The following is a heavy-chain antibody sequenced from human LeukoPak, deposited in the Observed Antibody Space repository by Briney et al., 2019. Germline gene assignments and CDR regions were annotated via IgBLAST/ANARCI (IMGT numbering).Heavy chain of an antibody. CDR3: ARSDSSSWTLGGDY. CDR1: GFTFSSYW. J-gene: IGHJ4*02. Sequence: GGSLRLSCAASGFTFSSYWMSWVRQAPGKGLEWVANIKQDGSEKYYVDSVKGRFTISRDNAKNSLYLQMSSLRSEDTAVYYCARSDSSSWTLGGDYWGQGTLVTVSS. CDR2: IKQDGSEK. D-gene: IGHD6-13*01. V-gene: IGHV3-7*03.